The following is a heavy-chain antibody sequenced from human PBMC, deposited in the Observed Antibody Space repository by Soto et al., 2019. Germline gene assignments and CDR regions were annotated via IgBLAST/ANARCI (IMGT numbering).Heavy chain of an antibody. CDR3: AKTTDGWFSAFEI. CDR2: ISGSGTTA. V-gene: IGHV3-23*01. CDR1: GFTVSSNY. J-gene: IGHJ3*02. Sequence: GGSLRLSCAASGFTVSSNYMSWVRQAPGEGQGLRRGLEWVSAISGSGTTAYYADSVKGRFIFSRDNPKNTMYLQMNSLRAEDTAVYFCAKTTDGWFSAFEIWGQGTVVTVSS. D-gene: IGHD6-19*01.